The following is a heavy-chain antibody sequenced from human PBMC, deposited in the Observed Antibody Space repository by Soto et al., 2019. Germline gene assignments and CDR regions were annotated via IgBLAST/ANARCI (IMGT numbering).Heavy chain of an antibody. CDR1: GGSFSGYY. CDR2: INHSGST. CDR3: ARAPHYGSGSYSNN. Sequence: SETLSLTCAVYGGSFSGYYWSWIRQPPGKGLEWIGEINHSGSTNYNPSLKSRVTISVDTSKNQFSLKLSSVTAEDTAVYYCARAPHYGSGSYSNNWGQGTLVTVSS. D-gene: IGHD3-10*01. J-gene: IGHJ4*02. V-gene: IGHV4-34*01.